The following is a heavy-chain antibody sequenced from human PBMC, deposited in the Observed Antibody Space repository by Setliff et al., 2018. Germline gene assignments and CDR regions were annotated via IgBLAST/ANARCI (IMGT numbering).Heavy chain of an antibody. CDR1: GDTLTTYA. V-gene: IGHV1-69*13. D-gene: IGHD1-1*01. CDR2: IIPIFGSP. J-gene: IGHJ4*02. Sequence: SVKVSCKASGDTLTTYAIHWVRQAPGQGLEWMGMIIPIFGSPHYAQRFQDRVIITADVSTRTAYMDLSSLRSEDTAIYYCARDSQLGFYYFDSWGRGTQVTVSS. CDR3: ARDSQLGFYYFDS.